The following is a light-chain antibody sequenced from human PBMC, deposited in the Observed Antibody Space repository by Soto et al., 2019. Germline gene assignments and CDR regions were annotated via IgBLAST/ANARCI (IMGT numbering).Light chain of an antibody. CDR2: EVS. V-gene: IGLV2-18*01. Sequence: QSALTQPPSVSGSPGQSDTISCTGTSSDVGSYNRVSWYQQSPGTAPKLMIYEVSNRPSGVSDRFSGSKSGNTASLTISGLQAEDEADYYCSLYTSTSTFVFGTWTKVTVL. CDR1: SSDVGSYNR. CDR3: SLYTSTSTFV. J-gene: IGLJ1*01.